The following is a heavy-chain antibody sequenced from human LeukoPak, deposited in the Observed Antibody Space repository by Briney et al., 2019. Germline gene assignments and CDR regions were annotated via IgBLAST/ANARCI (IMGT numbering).Heavy chain of an antibody. J-gene: IGHJ6*03. Sequence: GASVKVSCKASGGTFSSYAISWVRQAPGQGLEWMGGIIPIFGTANYAQKFQGRVTITADESTSTAYMELSSLRSEDTAVYYCAREARYSGYDNYYYYYMDVWGKGTTVTVSS. CDR1: GGTFSSYA. V-gene: IGHV1-69*13. D-gene: IGHD5-12*01. CDR3: AREARYSGYDNYYYYYMDV. CDR2: IIPIFGTA.